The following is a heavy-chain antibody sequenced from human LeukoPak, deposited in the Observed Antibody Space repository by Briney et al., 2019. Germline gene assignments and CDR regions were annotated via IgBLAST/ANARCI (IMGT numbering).Heavy chain of an antibody. CDR3: ARLGRYFDWSDSYYGMDV. V-gene: IGHV5-51*01. J-gene: IGHJ6*02. CDR1: GYSFTSYW. Sequence: RGESLKISCKGSGYSFTSYWIGWVRQMPGKGLEWMGIIYPGDSDTRYSPSFQGQVTISADKSISTAYLQWSSLKASDTAMYYCARLGRYFDWSDSYYGMDVWGQGTTVTVSS. D-gene: IGHD3-9*01. CDR2: IYPGDSDT.